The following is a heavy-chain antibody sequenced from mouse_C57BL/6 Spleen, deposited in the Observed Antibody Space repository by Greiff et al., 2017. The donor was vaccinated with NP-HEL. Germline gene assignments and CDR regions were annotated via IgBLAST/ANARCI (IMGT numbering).Heavy chain of an antibody. Sequence: EVQLQESGPELVKPGASVKISCKASGYSFTGYYMNWVKQSPEKSLEWIGEINPSTGGTTYNQKFKAKATLTVDKSSSTAYMQLKSLTSEDSAVYYCARPGDDGTYYFDYWGQGTTLTVSS. CDR1: GYSFTGYY. CDR2: INPSTGGT. D-gene: IGHD2-3*01. V-gene: IGHV1-42*01. CDR3: ARPGDDGTYYFDY. J-gene: IGHJ2*01.